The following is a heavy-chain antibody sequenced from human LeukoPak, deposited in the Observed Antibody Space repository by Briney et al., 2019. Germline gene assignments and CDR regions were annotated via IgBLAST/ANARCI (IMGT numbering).Heavy chain of an antibody. Sequence: PGGSILLSCASSGFTISSNYMSWGREAGGKGVEGVSVIYSGGSTDYAESVKGRFTISRDNTKKTLYMQMNSLSAEDTAVYYCARTPPATMVRLVYYYAMDVSRQGTTVTVSS. CDR1: GFTISSNY. V-gene: IGHV3-53*01. D-gene: IGHD3-10*01. CDR2: IYSGGST. CDR3: ARTPPATMVRLVYYYAMDV. J-gene: IGHJ6*02.